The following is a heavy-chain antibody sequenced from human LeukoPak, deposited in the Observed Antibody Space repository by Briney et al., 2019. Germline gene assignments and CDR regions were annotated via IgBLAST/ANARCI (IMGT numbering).Heavy chain of an antibody. D-gene: IGHD3-3*01. CDR2: ISGRGDYT. V-gene: IGHV3-23*01. CDR3: ARREAEESGPIDY. CDR1: GFTFSKSA. Sequence: GGSLRLSCAASGFTFSKSAMTWVRQAPGTGLEYVSAISGRGDYTYYADSVQGRFTISRDNSKNMLYLQMRSLRAEDTAMYYCARREAEESGPIDYWGQRTLVTVSS. J-gene: IGHJ4*02.